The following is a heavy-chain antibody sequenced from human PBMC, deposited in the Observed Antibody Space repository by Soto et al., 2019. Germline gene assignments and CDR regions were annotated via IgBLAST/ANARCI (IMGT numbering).Heavy chain of an antibody. CDR1: GGSINSYY. J-gene: IGHJ5*01. Sequence: PSETLSLTCNVSGGSINSYYWSWIRQPAGKGLGWIGRISSGGSAIYNPSLKSRVTISVDTSKNQFSLRLTSVTAADTAVYFCARDAYPNWFDFWGQGTLVTVSS. CDR3: ARDAYPNWFDF. V-gene: IGHV4-4*07. D-gene: IGHD2-8*01. CDR2: ISSGGSA.